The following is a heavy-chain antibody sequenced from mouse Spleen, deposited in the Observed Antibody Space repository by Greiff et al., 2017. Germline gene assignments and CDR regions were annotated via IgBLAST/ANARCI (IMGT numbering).Heavy chain of an antibody. J-gene: IGHJ3*01. CDR3: ARLRGSASFAY. CDR2: INPNNGGT. Sequence: EVQLQQSGPELVKPGASVKISCKASGYTFTDYYMNWVKQSHGKSLEWIGDINPNNGGTSYNQKFKGKATLTVDKSSSTAYMELRSLTSEDSAVYYCARLRGSASFAYWGQGTLVTVSA. V-gene: IGHV1-26*01. CDR1: GYTFTDYY.